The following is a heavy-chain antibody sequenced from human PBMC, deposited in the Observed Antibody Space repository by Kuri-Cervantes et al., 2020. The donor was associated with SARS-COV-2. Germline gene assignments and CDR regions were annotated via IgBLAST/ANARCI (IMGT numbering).Heavy chain of an antibody. CDR2: IYYSGST. CDR3: ASKENTGGWGCFQH. CDR1: GGSISSYY. Sequence: SETLSLTCTVSGGSISSYYWSWIRRPPGKGLEWIGYIYYSGSTNYNPSLKSRVTISVDTSKNQFSLKLSSVTAADTAVHYCASKENTGGWGCFQHWGQGTLVTVSS. J-gene: IGHJ1*01. D-gene: IGHD6-19*01. V-gene: IGHV4-59*12.